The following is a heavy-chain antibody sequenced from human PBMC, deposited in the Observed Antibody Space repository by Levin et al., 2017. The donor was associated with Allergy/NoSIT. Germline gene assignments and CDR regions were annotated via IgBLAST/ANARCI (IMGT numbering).Heavy chain of an antibody. CDR1: GGSFTSFY. Sequence: KPSETLSLTCGVYGGSFTSFYWSWIRQPPGKGLEWIGEINHSGTTKYSPSLKSRVTMSVDTSENQISLRLSSVTAADTAVYYCAGAFASAGTDSMYFYYYGVDVWGQGTTVTVSS. V-gene: IGHV4-34*01. D-gene: IGHD6-13*01. CDR2: INHSGTT. J-gene: IGHJ6*02. CDR3: AGAFASAGTDSMYFYYYGVDV.